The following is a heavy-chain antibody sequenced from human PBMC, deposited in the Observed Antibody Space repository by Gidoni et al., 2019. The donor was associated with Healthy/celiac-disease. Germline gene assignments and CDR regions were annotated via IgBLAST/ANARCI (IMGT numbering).Heavy chain of an antibody. Sequence: QVQLQQWGAGLLKPSATLSLTCAVYGGSFSGYYWSWIRQPPGKGLEWIGEITHSRSTNYNPSLKSRVTISVDTSKNQFSLKLSSVTAADTAVYYCARGRDYIWGSYRSGNDYWGQGTLVTVSS. J-gene: IGHJ4*02. V-gene: IGHV4-34*01. D-gene: IGHD3-16*02. CDR2: ITHSRST. CDR3: ARGRDYIWGSYRSGNDY. CDR1: GGSFSGYY.